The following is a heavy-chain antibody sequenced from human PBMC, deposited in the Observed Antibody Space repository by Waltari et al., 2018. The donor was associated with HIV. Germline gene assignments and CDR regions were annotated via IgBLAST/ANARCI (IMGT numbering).Heavy chain of an antibody. Sequence: EVQLLVSGGGLVQPGGSLRTSCAASGFTFSRYAMSWVRQAPGKGLEWVSAISGSGGSTYYADSVKGRFTISRDNSKNTLYLQMNSLRAEDTAVYYCAKDPMDIVATINYYGMDVWGQGTTVTVSS. V-gene: IGHV3-23*01. J-gene: IGHJ6*02. CDR1: GFTFSRYA. D-gene: IGHD5-12*01. CDR2: ISGSGGST. CDR3: AKDPMDIVATINYYGMDV.